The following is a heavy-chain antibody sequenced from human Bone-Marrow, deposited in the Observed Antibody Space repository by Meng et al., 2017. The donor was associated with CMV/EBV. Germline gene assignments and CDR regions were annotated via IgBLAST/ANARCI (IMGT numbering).Heavy chain of an antibody. D-gene: IGHD3-22*01. Sequence: GESLKISCAASGFTFSSYGMHWVRQAPGKGLEWGAVIWYDGSNKYYADSVKRRFTIPRDNSKNTLYLQTNSLSAEDTAVYYCTVRFDYWGQGTLVTVSS. CDR1: GFTFSSYG. V-gene: IGHV3-33*01. J-gene: IGHJ4*02. CDR3: TVRFDY. CDR2: IWYDGSNK.